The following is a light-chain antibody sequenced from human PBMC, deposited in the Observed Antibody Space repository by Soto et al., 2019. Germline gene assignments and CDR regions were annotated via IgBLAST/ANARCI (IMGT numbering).Light chain of an antibody. CDR3: AVWDDSLRGAV. Sequence: QSVLTQPPSASGTPGQRVTISCSGASSNIRSDYVYWYQQLPGMAPRLLIYSNNQRPSGVPDRFSGSKSGTSASLAISGLQSEDEAEYYCAVWDDSLRGAVFGGGTQLTVL. J-gene: IGLJ7*01. CDR2: SNN. V-gene: IGLV1-47*02. CDR1: SSNIRSDY.